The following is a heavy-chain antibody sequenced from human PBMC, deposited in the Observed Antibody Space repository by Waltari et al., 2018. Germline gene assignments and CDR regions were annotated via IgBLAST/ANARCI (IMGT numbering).Heavy chain of an antibody. CDR2: IRQDGSEI. CDR1: GFTFSNHW. J-gene: IGHJ4*02. V-gene: IGHV3-7*01. Sequence: EVQLVESGGGLVQPGGSLRLSCAVSGFTFSNHWMRWVRQAPGKGLEWVANIRQDGSEIYYVDSVKGRFTISRDNAKKSLYLQMNSLRAEDTAVYYCARDGYSGSYYDYWGQGTLVTVPS. D-gene: IGHD1-26*01. CDR3: ARDGYSGSYYDY.